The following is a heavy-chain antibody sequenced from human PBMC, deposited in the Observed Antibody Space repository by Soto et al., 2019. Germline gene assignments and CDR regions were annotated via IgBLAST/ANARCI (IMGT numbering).Heavy chain of an antibody. CDR2: IYYSGST. D-gene: IGHD3-10*01. CDR1: GGSISSGGYY. V-gene: IGHV4-31*03. J-gene: IGHJ4*02. CDR3: ATTRGLAVGGSFDY. Sequence: SETLSLTCTVSGGSISSGGYYWSWIRQHPGQGLAWIGYIYYSGSTYYNPSLRSRITIAVDTSKNQFSLKLNSVAAADKAFYYCATTRGLAVGGSFDYWGEGRLVTVSS.